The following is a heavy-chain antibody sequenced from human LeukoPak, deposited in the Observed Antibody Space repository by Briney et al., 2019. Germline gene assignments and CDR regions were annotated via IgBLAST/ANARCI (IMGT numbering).Heavy chain of an antibody. Sequence: GGSLRLSCAASGFTFSDFYMTWIRQAPGKGLEWVSYISNSGSTIYYADSVKGRFTVSRDNAKNTLYLQVNNLRAEDTAVYYCARGPSSNWSGLDFWGQGTLLTVSS. J-gene: IGHJ4*02. D-gene: IGHD6-13*01. V-gene: IGHV3-11*04. CDR2: ISNSGSTI. CDR3: ARGPSSNWSGLDF. CDR1: GFTFSDFY.